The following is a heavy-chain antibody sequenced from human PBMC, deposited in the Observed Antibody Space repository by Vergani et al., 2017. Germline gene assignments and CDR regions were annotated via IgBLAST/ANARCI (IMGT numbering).Heavy chain of an antibody. CDR3: AKGAQVRGVINSYYYYGMDV. CDR1: GGSINPSSSF. D-gene: IGHD3-10*01. CDR2: ISGSGGST. Sequence: LQLQESGPGLVKPSETLSLICTVSGGSINPSSSFWGWIRQSPGKGLEWVSAISGSGGSTYYADSVKGRFTISRDNSKNTLYLQMNSLRAEDTAVYYCAKGAQVRGVINSYYYYGMDVWGQGTTVTVSS. J-gene: IGHJ6*02. V-gene: IGHV3-23*01.